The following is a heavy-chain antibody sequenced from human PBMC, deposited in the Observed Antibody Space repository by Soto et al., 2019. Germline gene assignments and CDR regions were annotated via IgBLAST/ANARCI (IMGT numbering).Heavy chain of an antibody. Sequence: ASVKVSCKVSGYTLTELSMHWVRQAPGKGREWMGGFDPEDGETIYAQKFQGRVTMTEDTSTDTAYMELSSLRSEDTAVYYCATGLFGVVIRELVFDYWGQGTLVTVSS. CDR3: ATGLFGVVIRELVFDY. J-gene: IGHJ4*02. CDR1: GYTLTELS. CDR2: FDPEDGET. D-gene: IGHD3-3*01. V-gene: IGHV1-24*01.